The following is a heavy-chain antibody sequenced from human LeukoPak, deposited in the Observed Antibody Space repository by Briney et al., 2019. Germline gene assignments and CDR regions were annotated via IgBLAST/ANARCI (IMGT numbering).Heavy chain of an antibody. CDR2: IKTKTDGGTT. J-gene: IGHJ4*02. Sequence: GGSLRLSCTASGIIFSDAWMTWVRQAPGQGPEWVGRIKTKTDGGTTDYAAPVKGRFTISRDDSKNTLFLQMNSLKTEDTAVYYCTTGFYGDYAPFDYWGQGTLVTVSS. D-gene: IGHD4-17*01. CDR1: GIIFSDAW. V-gene: IGHV3-15*01. CDR3: TTGFYGDYAPFDY.